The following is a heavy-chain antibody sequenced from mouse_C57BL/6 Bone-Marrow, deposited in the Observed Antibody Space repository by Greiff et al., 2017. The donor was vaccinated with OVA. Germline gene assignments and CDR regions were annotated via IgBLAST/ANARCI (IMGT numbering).Heavy chain of an antibody. CDR1: GFNIKDYY. Sequence: EVKVEESGAELVKPGASVKLSCTASGFNIKDYYMHWVKQRTEQGLEWIGRIDPEDGETKYDPKFQGKATITEDTSSNTAYLQLSSLTSEDTAVYYCARRLDYYGSSIVLDWYFDVWGTGTTVTVSS. V-gene: IGHV14-2*01. CDR2: IDPEDGET. D-gene: IGHD1-1*01. J-gene: IGHJ1*03. CDR3: ARRLDYYGSSIVLDWYFDV.